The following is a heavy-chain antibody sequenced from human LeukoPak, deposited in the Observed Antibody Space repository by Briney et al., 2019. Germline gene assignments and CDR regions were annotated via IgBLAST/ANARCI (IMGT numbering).Heavy chain of an antibody. D-gene: IGHD3-10*01. CDR3: TRDTPYGSGSYYKGLDS. Sequence: GGSLRLSCAASGFTFNNYWISWVRQAPGKGLEWVANIQQDGNEKFYVDSVKGRFIISRDNAKNSLFLQMNSLRAEDTAVYYCTRDTPYGSGSYYKGLDSWGQGTLVTVSS. CDR1: GFTFNNYW. V-gene: IGHV3-7*03. CDR2: IQQDGNEK. J-gene: IGHJ4*02.